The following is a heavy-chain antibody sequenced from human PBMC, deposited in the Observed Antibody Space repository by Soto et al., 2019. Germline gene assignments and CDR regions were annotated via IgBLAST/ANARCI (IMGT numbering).Heavy chain of an antibody. CDR3: ARDPPHGGTSSWDADS. CDR2: ISSSGSFK. CDR1: GFIFSANS. Sequence: EVRLVASGGGLVKPGGSLRLSCAASGFIFSANSMNWVRQVPGKGLQWLSSISSSGSFKSYGDSLKGRFTISRDNAKNSLCLQMNSLRDDDTGLYFCARDPPHGGTSSWDADSWGQGTLVTVSS. V-gene: IGHV3-21*01. J-gene: IGHJ4*02. D-gene: IGHD2-15*01.